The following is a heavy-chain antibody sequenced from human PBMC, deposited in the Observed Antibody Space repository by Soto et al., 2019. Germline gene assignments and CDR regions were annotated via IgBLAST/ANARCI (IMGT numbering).Heavy chain of an antibody. J-gene: IGHJ4*02. CDR2: IYSDGRN. CDR1: GGSISSFY. CDR3: VRTSRRLDY. V-gene: IGHV4-4*07. Sequence: SETLSLTCTVSGGSISSFYWSWIRHPAGRGLEWIGRIYSDGRNNYNPSLTSRVTMTVDTSKTQFSLSLSSVTAADTAMYYWVRTSRRLDYWGQGTLVTVSS. D-gene: IGHD6-13*01.